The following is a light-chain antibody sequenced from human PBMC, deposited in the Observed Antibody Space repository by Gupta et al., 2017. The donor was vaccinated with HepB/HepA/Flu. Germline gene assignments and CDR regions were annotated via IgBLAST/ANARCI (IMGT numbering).Light chain of an antibody. CDR2: GAS. CDR1: QTVNSN. J-gene: IGKJ4*01. Sequence: IVMTQSPATLSVSPGERATLSCRASQTVNSNLAWYQQKPGQAPRRPIYGASTRATAIPARLSGSRSGTEFTLTIISLHSQDFAVYYFRQDYVWAIAFAGGTKVEIK. CDR3: RQDYVWAIA. V-gene: IGKV3-15*01.